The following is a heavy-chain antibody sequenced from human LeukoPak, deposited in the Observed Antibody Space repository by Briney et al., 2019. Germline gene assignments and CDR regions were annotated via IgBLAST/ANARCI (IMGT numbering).Heavy chain of an antibody. CDR3: ARDERGFDY. D-gene: IGHD1-1*01. CDR1: GFTFSSYG. J-gene: IGHJ4*02. Sequence: PGGTLRLSCAASGFTFSSYGMSWVRQAPGKGLEWVSSISSSSSYIYYADSVKGRFTISRDNAKNSLYLQMNSLRAEDTAVYYCARDERGFDYWGQGTLVTVSS. CDR2: ISSSSSYI. V-gene: IGHV3-21*01.